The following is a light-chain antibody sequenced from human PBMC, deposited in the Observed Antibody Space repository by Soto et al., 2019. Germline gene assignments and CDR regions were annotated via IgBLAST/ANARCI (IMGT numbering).Light chain of an antibody. CDR1: QSVSSN. CDR2: DTF. J-gene: IGKJ5*01. V-gene: IGKV3-11*01. CDR3: QQRFDWPKIT. Sequence: EIVLTQSPATLSLSPGERATLSCRASQSVSSNLAWYQQKPGQAPRLLIYDTFNRATGIPARFSGSGSGTDFTLTISSLEPEDFGVFYCQQRFDWPKITFGQGTRLEIK.